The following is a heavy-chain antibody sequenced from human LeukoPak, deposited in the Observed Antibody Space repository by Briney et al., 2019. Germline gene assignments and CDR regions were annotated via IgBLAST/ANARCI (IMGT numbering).Heavy chain of an antibody. D-gene: IGHD2-2*01. Sequence: SETLSLTCTVSGGSISSYYWSWIRQPPGKGLEWIGYIYYSGSTNYNPSLKSRVTISVDTSKNQFSLKLNSVTAADTAVYYCARATEDCSSTSCYQYWFDPWGQGTLVTVSS. CDR2: IYYSGST. V-gene: IGHV4-59*01. CDR3: ARATEDCSSTSCYQYWFDP. CDR1: GGSISSYY. J-gene: IGHJ5*02.